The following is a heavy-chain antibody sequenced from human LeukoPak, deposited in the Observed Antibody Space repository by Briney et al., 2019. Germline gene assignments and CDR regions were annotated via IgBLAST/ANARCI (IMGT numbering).Heavy chain of an antibody. CDR1: GFTVSHNY. J-gene: IGHJ4*02. D-gene: IGHD5-12*01. Sequence: GGSLRLFCLASGFTVSHNYMSWVRQAPGMGLEWVSAIYSGGGTYYADSVKGRFTISRDNSKNTLYLQMNSLRAEDTALYYCTRNIVGTITGFDYWGQGTLVTVSS. CDR3: TRNIVGTITGFDY. CDR2: IYSGGGT. V-gene: IGHV3-66*01.